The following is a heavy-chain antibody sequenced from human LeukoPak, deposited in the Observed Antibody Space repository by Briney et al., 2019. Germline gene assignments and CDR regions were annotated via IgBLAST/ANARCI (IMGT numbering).Heavy chain of an antibody. V-gene: IGHV4-59*01. CDR3: ARELIHDSSGYYQFFDY. Sequence: SETLCLTCTVSGGSISSYYWSWIRQPPGKGLEWIGYIYYSGSTNYNPSLKSRVTISVDTSKNQFSLKLSSVTAADTAVYYCARELIHDSSGYYQFFDYWGQGTLVTVSS. CDR2: IYYSGST. CDR1: GGSISSYY. J-gene: IGHJ4*02. D-gene: IGHD3-22*01.